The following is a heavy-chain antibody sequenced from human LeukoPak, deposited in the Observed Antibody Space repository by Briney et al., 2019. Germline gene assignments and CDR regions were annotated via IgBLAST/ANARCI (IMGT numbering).Heavy chain of an antibody. CDR3: AKGVYYYDSSAYYYTYYFDY. CDR1: GLPFSRHA. D-gene: IGHD3-22*01. J-gene: IGHJ4*02. V-gene: IGHV3-23*01. Sequence: GGSLRLSCAASGLPFSRHAMRWVRQAPGGGLEWVSAISGRGGTTYVADAVKGRCTITIDNSKNTLYLQMNTLRAEDTAVYYCAKGVYYYDSSAYYYTYYFDYWGQGTLVTVSS. CDR2: ISGRGGTT.